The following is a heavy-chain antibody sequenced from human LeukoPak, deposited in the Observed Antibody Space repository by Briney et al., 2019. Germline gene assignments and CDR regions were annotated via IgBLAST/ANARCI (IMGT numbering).Heavy chain of an antibody. CDR3: AVSIAAAGYDY. Sequence: ASVKVSCTASGYTFTSYAMNWVRQAPGQGLEWMGWINTNTGNPTYAQGFTGRFVFSLDTSVSTAYLQISSLKAEDTAVYYCAVSIAAAGYDYWGQGTLVTVSS. CDR1: GYTFTSYA. V-gene: IGHV7-4-1*02. J-gene: IGHJ4*02. D-gene: IGHD6-13*01. CDR2: INTNTGNP.